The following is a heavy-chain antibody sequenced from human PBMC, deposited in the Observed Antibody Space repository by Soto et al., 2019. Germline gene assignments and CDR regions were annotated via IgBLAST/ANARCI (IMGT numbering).Heavy chain of an antibody. V-gene: IGHV4-30-4*01. J-gene: IGHJ4*02. CDR3: ARDKTDYGDSPFDY. CDR2: IYYSGST. D-gene: IGHD4-17*01. Sequence: WIRQPPGKDLEWIGYIYYSGSTYYNPSLKRRVTISVDTSKNQFSLKLSSVSAADTAVYYCARDKTDYGDSPFDYWGQGTLVIVSS.